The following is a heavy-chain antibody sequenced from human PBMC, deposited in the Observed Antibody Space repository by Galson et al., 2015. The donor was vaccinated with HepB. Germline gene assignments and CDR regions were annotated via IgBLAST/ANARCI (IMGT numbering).Heavy chain of an antibody. CDR3: ATSSSGYLDN. V-gene: IGHV3-7*03. J-gene: IGHJ4*02. D-gene: IGHD6-13*01. Sequence: SLRLSCAASGFTFVTYWMSWVRQAPGKGLEWVANIKQDGSEKYYVDSVTGRFTISRDNAQNSLFLQMNSLRAEDTAVYYCATSSSGYLDNWGQGTLVTVSS. CDR1: GFTFVTYW. CDR2: IKQDGSEK.